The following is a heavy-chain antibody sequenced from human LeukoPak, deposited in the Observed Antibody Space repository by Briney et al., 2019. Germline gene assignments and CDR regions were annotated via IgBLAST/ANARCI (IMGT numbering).Heavy chain of an antibody. CDR1: VFTFRRYS. Sequence: GGCERLPHAASVFTFRRYSINWVRQAPAKGLEGVSSISNSSSYMCYADSVKGRFDISRDNAKNSLYLQMNSLREEDTAVYYGARDVRADSPSSSAFDMWGQGTVVTVSS. CDR2: ISNSSSYM. D-gene: IGHD3-10*02. V-gene: IGHV3-21*01. J-gene: IGHJ3*02. CDR3: ARDVRADSPSSSAFDM.